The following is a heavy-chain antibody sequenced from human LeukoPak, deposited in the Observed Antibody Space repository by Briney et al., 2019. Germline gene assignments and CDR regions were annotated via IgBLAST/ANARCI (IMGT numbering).Heavy chain of an antibody. D-gene: IGHD3-10*01. CDR1: GFTFSSYA. V-gene: IGHV3-23*01. CDR2: ISGSGGST. J-gene: IGHJ6*02. Sequence: GGSLRLSCAASGFTFSSYAMSWVRQAPGKGLEWVSAISGSGGSTYYADSVKGRFTISRDNSKNTLYLQMNSLRAEDTAVYYCARDRPVLWFGESDYGMDVWGQGTTVTVSS. CDR3: ARDRPVLWFGESDYGMDV.